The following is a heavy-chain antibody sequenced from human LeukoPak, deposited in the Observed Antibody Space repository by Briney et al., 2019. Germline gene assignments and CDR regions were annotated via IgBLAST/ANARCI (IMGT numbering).Heavy chain of an antibody. V-gene: IGHV3-48*04. J-gene: IGHJ4*02. CDR3: ARVHGDQFDFDY. CDR1: GFSFSGYS. Sequence: PGGSLRLSCAASGFSFSGYSMAWVRQAPGKGLEWVSYISSSGSTIYYADSVKGRFTISRDNAKNSLYLQMNSLRAEDTAVYYCARVHGDQFDFDYWGQGTLVTVSS. CDR2: ISSSGSTI. D-gene: IGHD4-17*01.